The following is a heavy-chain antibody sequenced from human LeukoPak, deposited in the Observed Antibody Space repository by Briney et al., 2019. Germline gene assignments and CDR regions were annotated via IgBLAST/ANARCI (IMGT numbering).Heavy chain of an antibody. V-gene: IGHV1-18*01. D-gene: IGHD3-10*01. J-gene: IGHJ5*02. CDR1: GYTFTSHG. Sequence: GASEKVSCKGSGYTFTSHGIRCGRQAPGQGDELMGWISAYNGNTNYAQKLQGRVTMTTDTSTSTAYMELRSLRSDDTAVYYCARVLTMVRGAFNWFDPWGQGTLVTVSS. CDR3: ARVLTMVRGAFNWFDP. CDR2: ISAYNGNT.